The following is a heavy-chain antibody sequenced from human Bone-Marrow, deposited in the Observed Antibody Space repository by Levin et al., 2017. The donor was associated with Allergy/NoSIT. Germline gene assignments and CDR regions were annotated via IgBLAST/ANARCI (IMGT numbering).Heavy chain of an antibody. CDR1: GFTFSTFW. D-gene: IGHD2-8*01. Sequence: QPGGSLRLSCATSGFTFSTFWMTWVRQAPGKGLEWVASIKRDGSETFYVDSVKGRFTISRANAEKSLDLEMNSLRGDDTAVYYCARGGLAYYMDSYDSKRNGVDVWGQGTAVTVSS. J-gene: IGHJ6*02. CDR2: IKRDGSET. CDR3: ARGGLAYYMDSYDSKRNGVDV. V-gene: IGHV3-7*01.